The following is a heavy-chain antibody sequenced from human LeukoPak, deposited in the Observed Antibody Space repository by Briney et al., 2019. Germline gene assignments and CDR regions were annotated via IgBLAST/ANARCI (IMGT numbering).Heavy chain of an antibody. V-gene: IGHV4-34*01. D-gene: IGHD3-10*01. CDR2: INHSGST. Sequence: KTSETLSLTCAVYGGSFSGYYWSWIRQPPGKGLEWIGEINHSGSTNYNPSLKSRVTISVDTSKNQFSLKLSSVTAADTAVYYCARDYGSGSSGLDYWGQGTLVTVSS. CDR3: ARDYGSGSSGLDY. CDR1: GGSFSGYY. J-gene: IGHJ4*02.